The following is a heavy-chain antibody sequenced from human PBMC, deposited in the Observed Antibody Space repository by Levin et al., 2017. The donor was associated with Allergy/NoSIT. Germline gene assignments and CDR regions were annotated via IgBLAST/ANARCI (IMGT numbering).Heavy chain of an antibody. CDR1: GGSFSDEY. J-gene: IGHJ4*02. D-gene: IGHD3-10*01. CDR2: MNHSGSA. Sequence: GSLRLSCAVDGGSFSDEYWTWIRLPPGKGLEWIGEMNHSGSANYNPSLKSRVSISVDTSKNEFSLNLGSVTAADSAVYYCARGFGSWKNWGQGTLVTVSS. V-gene: IGHV4-34*01. CDR3: ARGFGSWKN.